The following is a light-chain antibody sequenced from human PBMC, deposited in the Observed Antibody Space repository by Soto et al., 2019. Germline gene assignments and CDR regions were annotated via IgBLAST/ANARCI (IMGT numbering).Light chain of an antibody. CDR3: QQYGSSPGT. J-gene: IGKJ1*01. CDR2: GAS. V-gene: IGKV3-20*01. Sequence: EIVLTQSPGTLSLSPGERANLSCRASQSVNNNYLAWYQQKTSQAPRLLIYGASSRATGIPDRFSGSRSGTDFTLTISRLEPEDFALYYCQQYGSSPGTFGQGTKV. CDR1: QSVNNNY.